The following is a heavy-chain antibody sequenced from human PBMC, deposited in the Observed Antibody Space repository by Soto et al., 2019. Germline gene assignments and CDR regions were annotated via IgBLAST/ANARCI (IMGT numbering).Heavy chain of an antibody. CDR3: ARADCGGDRYYDIDY. J-gene: IGHJ4*02. Sequence: ASVKVSCKASGYTFTSYAMNWVRQAPGQGLEWMGWINTNTGNPTYAQGFTGRFVFSLDTSVSTAYLQICSLKAEDTAVYYCARADCGGDRYYDIDYWGQGTLVTVSS. CDR1: GYTFTSYA. D-gene: IGHD2-21*02. CDR2: INTNTGNP. V-gene: IGHV7-4-1*01.